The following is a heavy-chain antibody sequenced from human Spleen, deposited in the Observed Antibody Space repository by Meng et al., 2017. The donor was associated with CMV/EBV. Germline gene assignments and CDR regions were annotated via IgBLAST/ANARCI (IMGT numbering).Heavy chain of an antibody. CDR2: IRSKAYGGTT. CDR1: GFTFGDNA. V-gene: IGHV3-49*04. Sequence: GGPLRLSCTASGFTFGDNAMNWVRQAPGKGLEWVGFIRSKAYGGTTEYAASVEGRFTISRDDSKSIAYLQMNSLKTEDTAVYYCSRFRGYPLYYYALDVWGQGTTVTVSS. D-gene: IGHD5-18*01. CDR3: SRFRGYPLYYYALDV. J-gene: IGHJ6*02.